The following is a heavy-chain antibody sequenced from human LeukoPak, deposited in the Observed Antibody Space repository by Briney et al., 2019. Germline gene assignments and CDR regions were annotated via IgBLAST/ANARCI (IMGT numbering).Heavy chain of an antibody. CDR1: GGSIRSYY. J-gene: IGHJ4*02. CDR3: ASGSCYFDY. D-gene: IGHD1-26*01. V-gene: IGHV4-59*08. Sequence: PSETLSLTCSVSGGSIRSYYCSWIRQPPGKGLEWIGYIYYSGSTNYNPSLKSRVTISVDTTKNQFSLKLSSVTAADTAVYYCASGSCYFDYWGQGTLVTVSS. CDR2: IYYSGST.